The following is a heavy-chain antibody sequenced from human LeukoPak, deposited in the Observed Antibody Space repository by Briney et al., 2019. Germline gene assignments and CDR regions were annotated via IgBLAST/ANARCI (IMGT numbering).Heavy chain of an antibody. J-gene: IGHJ4*02. D-gene: IGHD6-6*01. CDR3: ARERSSSSTHHFDY. V-gene: IGHV4-30-2*01. CDR1: GGSISSGGYY. CDR2: IYHSGST. Sequence: SETLSLTCTVSGGSISSGGYYWIWNRQPPGKGLEWIGYIYHSGSTYYNPSLKSRVTISVDTSKNQFSLKLSSVTAADTAVYDCARERSSSSTHHFDYWGQGTLVTVSA.